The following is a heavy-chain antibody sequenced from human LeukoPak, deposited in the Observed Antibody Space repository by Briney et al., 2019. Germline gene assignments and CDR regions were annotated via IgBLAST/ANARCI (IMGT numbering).Heavy chain of an antibody. CDR2: IHPGDSHN. D-gene: IGHD3-22*01. Sequence: GEPLKISCSGSGYSFTSYWIVLVRQIPGKGLEWKGIIHPGDSHNRHSPSFHGQVTISADNSISTACLQWSSLKSSDTGMYYCARPGNSGYYGFDILGQGTMVTVSS. J-gene: IGHJ3*02. CDR1: GYSFTSYW. CDR3: ARPGNSGYYGFDI. V-gene: IGHV5-51*01.